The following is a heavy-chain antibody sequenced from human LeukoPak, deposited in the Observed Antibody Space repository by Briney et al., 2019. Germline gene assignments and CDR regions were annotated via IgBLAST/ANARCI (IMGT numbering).Heavy chain of an antibody. Sequence: PGGSLRLSCAASGFTFSSYWMHWVRQAPGKGLVWVSRINSDGSSTSYADSVKGRFTISRDNAKNTLYLQMNSLRAEDTAVYYCASLLGEYPAYYYYYMDVWGKGTTVTVSS. CDR2: INSDGSST. V-gene: IGHV3-74*01. CDR1: GFTFSSYW. D-gene: IGHD3-10*01. CDR3: ASLLGEYPAYYYYYMDV. J-gene: IGHJ6*03.